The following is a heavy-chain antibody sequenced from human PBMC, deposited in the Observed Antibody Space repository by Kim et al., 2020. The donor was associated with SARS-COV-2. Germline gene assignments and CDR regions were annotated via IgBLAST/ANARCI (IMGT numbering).Heavy chain of an antibody. CDR1: GYTLTELS. D-gene: IGHD3-22*01. CDR2: FDPEDGET. J-gene: IGHJ6*02. Sequence: ASVKVSCKVSGYTLTELSMHWVRQAPGKGLEWMGGFDPEDGETIYAQKFQGRVTMTEDTSTDTAYMELSSLRSEDTAVYYCATAPANYYGSSGYSYYYYYGLDVWGQRTTVTVSS. CDR3: ATAPANYYGSSGYSYYYYYGLDV. V-gene: IGHV1-24*01.